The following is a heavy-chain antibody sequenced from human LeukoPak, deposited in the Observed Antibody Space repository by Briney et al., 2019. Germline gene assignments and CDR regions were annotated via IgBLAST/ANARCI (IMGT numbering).Heavy chain of an antibody. CDR3: AKDALAAAALILPAFDI. CDR1: GFTFSSYA. Sequence: PGGSLRHSCAASGFTFSSYAMSWVRQAPGKGLEWVSAISGSGGSTYYADSVKGRFTISRDNSKNTLYLQMNSLRAEDTAVYYCAKDALAAAALILPAFDIWGQGTTVTVSS. J-gene: IGHJ3*02. V-gene: IGHV3-23*01. CDR2: ISGSGGST. D-gene: IGHD6-13*01.